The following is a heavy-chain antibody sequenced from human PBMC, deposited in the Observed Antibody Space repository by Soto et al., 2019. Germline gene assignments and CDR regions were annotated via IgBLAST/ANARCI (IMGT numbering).Heavy chain of an antibody. V-gene: IGHV4-39*01. CDR2: IYYSGST. J-gene: IGHJ4*02. CDR3: ARRAGRYWNYSDY. CDR1: GGSISSSSYY. Sequence: SETLSLTCTVSGGSISSSSYYWGWIRQPPGKGLEWIGSIYYSGSTYYNPSLKSRVTISVDTSKNQFSLKLSSVTAADTAVYYCARRAGRYWNYSDYWGQGTLVTVSS. D-gene: IGHD2-8*02.